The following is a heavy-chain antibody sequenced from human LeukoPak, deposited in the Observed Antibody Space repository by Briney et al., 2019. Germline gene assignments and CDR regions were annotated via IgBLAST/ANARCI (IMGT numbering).Heavy chain of an antibody. CDR2: INPSGGST. J-gene: IGHJ4*02. V-gene: IGHV1-46*01. CDR1: GYTFTSYY. Sequence: ASVKVSCKASGYTFTSYYMHWVRQAPGQGLEWMGIINPSGGSTSYAQKFQGRVTMTRDMSTSTVYMELSSLRSEDTAVYYCARDPHYGNYYYYSSGYFGIDYWGQGTLVSVSS. CDR3: ARDPHYGNYYYYSSGYFGIDY. D-gene: IGHD3-22*01.